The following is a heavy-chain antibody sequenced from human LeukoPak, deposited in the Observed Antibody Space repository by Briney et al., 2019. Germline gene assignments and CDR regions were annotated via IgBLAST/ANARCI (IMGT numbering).Heavy chain of an antibody. Sequence: ASVKVSCKASGGTFSSYAISWVRQAPGQGLEWMGGFDPEDGETIYAQKFQGRVTMTEDTSTDTAYMELSSLRSEDTAVYYCATEIVGARELLFDYWGQGTLVTVSS. CDR1: GGTFSSYA. CDR3: ATEIVGARELLFDY. J-gene: IGHJ4*02. CDR2: FDPEDGET. V-gene: IGHV1-24*01. D-gene: IGHD1-26*01.